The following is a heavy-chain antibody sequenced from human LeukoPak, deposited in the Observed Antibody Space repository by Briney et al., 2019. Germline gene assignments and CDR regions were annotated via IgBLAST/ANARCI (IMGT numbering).Heavy chain of an antibody. CDR1: CGPISSSYW. CDR2: IYYSGST. Sequence: PSETLSLTCAFSCGPISSSYWWSWVRQPPGKGMERNGEIYYSGSTNYNPSLKSRVIISVDKSKNQFSLKLSSVTAADTAVYYCARHPPWDTPMGPVMDVWGQGTTVTVSS. D-gene: IGHD5-18*01. V-gene: IGHV4-4*02. CDR3: ARHPPWDTPMGPVMDV. J-gene: IGHJ6*02.